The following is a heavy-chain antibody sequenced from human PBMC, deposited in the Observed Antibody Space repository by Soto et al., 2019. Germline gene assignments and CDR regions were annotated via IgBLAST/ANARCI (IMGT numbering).Heavy chain of an antibody. CDR2: IYYSGST. V-gene: IGHV4-59*08. CDR3: ARLWGWSVDY. J-gene: IGHJ4*02. CDR1: GGSISSYY. D-gene: IGHD3-16*01. Sequence: QVQLQESGPGLVKPSETLSLTCTVSGGSISSYYWSWIRQPPGKGLEWIGYIYYSGSTNYNPSLKSRVTISVDTSKNQFSLKLSSVTAADTAVYYCARLWGWSVDYWDQGTLGTVSS.